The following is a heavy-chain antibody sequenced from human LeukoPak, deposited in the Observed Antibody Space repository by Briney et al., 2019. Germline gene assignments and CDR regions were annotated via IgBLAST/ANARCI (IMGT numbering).Heavy chain of an antibody. CDR2: INSDGSST. Sequence: PGGSLRLSCAASGFTFSSYWMHWVRQAPGKGLVWVSRINSDGSSTSYADSVKGRFTISRDNAKNTLYLQMNSLRAEDTAVYYCARCGITSDAIDIWGQGTMVTVSS. J-gene: IGHJ3*02. CDR1: GFTFSSYW. CDR3: ARCGITSDAIDI. V-gene: IGHV3-74*01. D-gene: IGHD3-16*01.